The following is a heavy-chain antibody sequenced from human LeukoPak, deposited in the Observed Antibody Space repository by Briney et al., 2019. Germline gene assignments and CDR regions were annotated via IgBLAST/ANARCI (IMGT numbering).Heavy chain of an antibody. V-gene: IGHV1-18*01. CDR1: GYTFTSYG. CDR3: ARDSAAVAGTEILFDY. Sequence: ASVKVSCKASGYTFTSYGFSWVRQAPGQGLEWMGWISAYNGDTSYAQKFQGRVTMTRDTSISTAYMELSRLRSDDTAVYYCARDSAAVAGTEILFDYWGQGTLVTVSS. CDR2: ISAYNGDT. D-gene: IGHD6-19*01. J-gene: IGHJ4*02.